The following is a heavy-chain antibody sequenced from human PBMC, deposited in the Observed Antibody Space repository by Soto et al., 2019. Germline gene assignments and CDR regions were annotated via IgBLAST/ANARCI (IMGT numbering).Heavy chain of an antibody. V-gene: IGHV4-31*03. CDR1: GGPISSGGYY. Sequence: SETLSLTCTVSGGPISSGGYYWSWIRQHPGKGLEWIGYIYYSGSTYYNPSLKSRVTISVDTSKNQFSLKLSSVTAADTAVYYCARGITMVRGVTNPFDYWGQGTLVTVSS. J-gene: IGHJ4*02. CDR3: ARGITMVRGVTNPFDY. CDR2: IYYSGST. D-gene: IGHD3-10*01.